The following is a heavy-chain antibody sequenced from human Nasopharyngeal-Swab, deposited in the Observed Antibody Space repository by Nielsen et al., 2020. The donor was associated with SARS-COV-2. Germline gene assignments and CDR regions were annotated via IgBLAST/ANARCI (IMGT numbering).Heavy chain of an antibody. D-gene: IGHD5-18*01. J-gene: IGHJ4*02. Sequence: GESLKISCAASGFTFSSYGMHWVRQAPGKGLEWVAVIWYDGSNKYYADSVKGRFTISRDNSKNTLYLQMNSLRAEDTAVYYCARALQLWLYYFDYWGQGTLVTVSS. CDR3: ARALQLWLYYFDY. CDR2: IWYDGSNK. CDR1: GFTFSSYG. V-gene: IGHV3-30*19.